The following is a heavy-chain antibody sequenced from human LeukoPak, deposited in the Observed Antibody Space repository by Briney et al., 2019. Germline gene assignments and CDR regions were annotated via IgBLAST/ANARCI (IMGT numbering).Heavy chain of an antibody. J-gene: IGHJ4*02. Sequence: GASVKVSCKASGGTFSSYAISLVRQAPGQGLEWMGRIIPIFGTANYAQKFQGRVTITTDESTSTAYMELSSLRSEDTAVYYCARDGCTNGVCHFDYWGQGTLVTLSS. V-gene: IGHV1-69*05. CDR3: ARDGCTNGVCHFDY. CDR1: GGTFSSYA. CDR2: IIPIFGTA. D-gene: IGHD2-8*01.